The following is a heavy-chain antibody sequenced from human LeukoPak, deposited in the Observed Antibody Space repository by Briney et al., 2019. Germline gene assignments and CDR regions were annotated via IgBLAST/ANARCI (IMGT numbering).Heavy chain of an antibody. J-gene: IGHJ4*02. D-gene: IGHD3-16*01. CDR3: AKALRGLILRYVDS. V-gene: IGHV3-23*01. CDR2: ARISGSDT. CDR1: GFTFSNYP. Sequence: QPGGSLSLSCVASGFTFSNYPMSYDRQAPGKGLGWDSTARISGSDTYYADSVKGRFTISRDNSKNTLFLQMNSLGVEDTAVYYCAKALRGLILRYVDSWGQGILVTVSS.